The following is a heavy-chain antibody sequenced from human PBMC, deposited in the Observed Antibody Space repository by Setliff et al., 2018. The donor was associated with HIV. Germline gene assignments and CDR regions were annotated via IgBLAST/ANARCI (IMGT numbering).Heavy chain of an antibody. CDR2: IVVGSANT. CDR3: AAGLPLPPPYGSGELFSDH. J-gene: IGHJ4*02. Sequence: GASVKVSCKASGFTFTSSVVQWVRQARGQRLEWIGWIVVGSANTNYAQKFQERVTITRDLSTSSAYMDLSSLRSADTAVYYCAAGLPLPPPYGSGELFSDHWGQGTLVTVSS. V-gene: IGHV1-58*01. CDR1: GFTFTSSV. D-gene: IGHD3-10*01.